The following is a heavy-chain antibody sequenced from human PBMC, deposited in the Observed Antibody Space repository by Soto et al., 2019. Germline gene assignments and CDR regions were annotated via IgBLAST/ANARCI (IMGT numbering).Heavy chain of an antibody. CDR1: GYTFTGYY. D-gene: IGHD2-2*01. Sequence: QVQLVQSGAEVKKPGASVKVSCKASGYTFTGYYMHWVRQAPGQGLEWMGWINPNSGGTNCAQKFQGWVTMTRDTSISTAYMELSRLRSDDTAVYYCARDQSPYCSSTSCYGPDAFDIWGQGTMVTVSS. J-gene: IGHJ3*02. CDR2: INPNSGGT. V-gene: IGHV1-2*04. CDR3: ARDQSPYCSSTSCYGPDAFDI.